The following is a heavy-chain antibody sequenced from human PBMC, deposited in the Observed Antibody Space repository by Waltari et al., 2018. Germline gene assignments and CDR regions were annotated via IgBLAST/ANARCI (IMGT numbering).Heavy chain of an antibody. CDR2: IIPIFGTA. CDR1: GGPFTSYA. Sequence: QVQLVQSGAEVKKHGSSVKVSCTASGGPFTSYAIRCGRRAPGQGLEWMGRIIPIFGTANYAQKFQGRVTITADKSTSTAYMALSSLRSEDTAVYYCASSWTNFGVVTQYYFDYWGQGTLVTVSS. D-gene: IGHD3-3*01. CDR3: ASSWTNFGVVTQYYFDY. J-gene: IGHJ4*02. V-gene: IGHV1-69*14.